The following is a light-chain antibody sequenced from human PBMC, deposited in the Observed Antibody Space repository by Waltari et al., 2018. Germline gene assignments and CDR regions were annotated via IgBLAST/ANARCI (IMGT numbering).Light chain of an antibody. CDR1: SSHIGNNY. V-gene: IGLV1-51*02. J-gene: IGLJ7*01. Sequence: QSVLTQPPSVSAAPGQRVTISCSGGSSHIGNNYVSWYRQFPATAHKLLIYENTERPAGSPVRFAGSKSGTSATLDSTGLQAGDEADYYCGTWDSSLSGAVFGGGTHLTVL. CDR3: GTWDSSLSGAV. CDR2: ENT.